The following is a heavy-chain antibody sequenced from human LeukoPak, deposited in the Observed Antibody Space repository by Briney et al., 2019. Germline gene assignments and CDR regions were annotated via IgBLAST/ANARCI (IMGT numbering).Heavy chain of an antibody. CDR3: ARSYDFWSGFHFDY. CDR1: GFTFSTFA. J-gene: IGHJ4*02. Sequence: SGGSLRLSCAASGFTFSTFAMIWVRQPPGKGLEWVSSIFPSGGEIHYADSVRGRFTISRDNAKNSLYLQMNSLRAEDTAVYYCARSYDFWSGFHFDYWGQGTLVTVSS. V-gene: IGHV3-21*01. D-gene: IGHD3-3*01. CDR2: IFPSGGEI.